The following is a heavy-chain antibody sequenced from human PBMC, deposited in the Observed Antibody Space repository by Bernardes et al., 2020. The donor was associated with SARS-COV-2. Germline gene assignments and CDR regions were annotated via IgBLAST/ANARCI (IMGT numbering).Heavy chain of an antibody. CDR3: ACGGSCYFDY. Sequence: GGSLRLSCAASGFPFSNYNMNWVRQAPGKGLEWVSFISSSSSTIYYADSVKCRFTISRDNAKNSLYLQMNSLRDEETAVYYCACGGSCYFDYWGQGTLVTVSS. CDR1: GFPFSNYN. V-gene: IGHV3-48*02. J-gene: IGHJ4*02. CDR2: ISSSSSTI. D-gene: IGHD2-15*01.